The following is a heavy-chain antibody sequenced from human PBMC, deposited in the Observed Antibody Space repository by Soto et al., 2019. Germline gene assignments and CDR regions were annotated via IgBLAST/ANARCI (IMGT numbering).Heavy chain of an antibody. CDR1: GGSVSSGSYY. CDR3: ASLKWYYDILTGIDY. Sequence: SETLSLTCTVSGGSVSSGSYYWSWIRQPPGKGLEWIGYIYYSGSTNYNPSLKSRVTISVDTSKNQFSLKLSSVTAADKAVYYCASLKWYYDILTGIDYCGQXSLVTVSA. CDR2: IYYSGST. V-gene: IGHV4-61*01. D-gene: IGHD3-9*01. J-gene: IGHJ4*02.